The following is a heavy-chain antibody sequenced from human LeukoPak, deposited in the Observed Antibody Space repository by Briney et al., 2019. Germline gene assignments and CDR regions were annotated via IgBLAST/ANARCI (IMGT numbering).Heavy chain of an antibody. CDR3: ARDPSRLPLGYCSSTSCLRYYYYYYGMDV. CDR2: IYYSGST. V-gene: IGHV4-61*01. Sequence: TSETLSLTCTVSGGSVSSGSYYWSWIRQPPGKGLEWIGYIYYSGSTNYNPSLKSRVTISVDTSKNQFSLKLSSVTAADTAVYYCARDPSRLPLGYCSSTSCLRYYYYYYGMDVWGQGTTVTVSS. D-gene: IGHD2-2*01. J-gene: IGHJ6*02. CDR1: GGSVSSGSYY.